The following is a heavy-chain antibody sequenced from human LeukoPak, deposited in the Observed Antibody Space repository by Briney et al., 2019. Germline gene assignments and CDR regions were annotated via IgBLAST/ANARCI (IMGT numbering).Heavy chain of an antibody. D-gene: IGHD2-2*01. Sequence: PGRSLRLSCEASGFRFSYYEMSWVRQAPGRGLEWLSYINSGGSGIHYAGSVNGRFTISRDNAKNSLYLQMNSLRVEDTAVYYCAAVGRAGHPGYWGQGTLVTVSS. V-gene: IGHV3-48*03. CDR1: GFRFSYYE. CDR2: INSGGSGI. J-gene: IGHJ4*02. CDR3: AAVGRAGHPGY.